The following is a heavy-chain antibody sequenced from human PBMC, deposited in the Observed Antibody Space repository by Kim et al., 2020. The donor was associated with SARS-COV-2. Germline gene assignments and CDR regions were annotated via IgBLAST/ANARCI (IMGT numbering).Heavy chain of an antibody. J-gene: IGHJ3*02. CDR3: AKRLIPLILDDSSGYYLLGAFDI. V-gene: IGHV3-23*01. CDR1: GFTFSSYA. D-gene: IGHD3-22*01. Sequence: GGSLRLSCAASGFTFSSYAMSWVRQAPGKGLEWVSAISGSGGSTYYADSVKGRFTISRDNSKNTLYLQMNSLRAEDTAVYYCAKRLIPLILDDSSGYYLLGAFDIWGQGTMVTVSS. CDR2: ISGSGGST.